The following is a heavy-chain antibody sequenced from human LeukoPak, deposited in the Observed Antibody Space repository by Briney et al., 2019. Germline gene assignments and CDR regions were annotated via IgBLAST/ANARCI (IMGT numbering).Heavy chain of an antibody. CDR3: TRDHRDDWNPGYYFDY. CDR2: IKTTLYGGTT. J-gene: IGHJ4*02. V-gene: IGHV3-49*03. CDR1: GFTFSDYS. D-gene: IGHD1-1*01. Sequence: SLRLSCAASGFTFSDYSVMWIRQAPGQGLEWVGFIKTTLYGGTTEYAASVKGRFTISRDDSEAIAYLQMNSLKTEDTAVYYCTRDHRDDWNPGYYFDYWGQGTLVTVSS.